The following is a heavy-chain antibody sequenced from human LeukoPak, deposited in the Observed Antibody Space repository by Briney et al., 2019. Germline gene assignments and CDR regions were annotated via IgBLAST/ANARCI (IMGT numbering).Heavy chain of an antibody. J-gene: IGHJ3*02. D-gene: IGHD5-18*01. CDR1: GGTFSSYA. CDR2: IIPILGIA. CDR3: ARVPFRAMAFTHHAFDI. V-gene: IGHV1-69*04. Sequence: SVKVSCKASGGTFSSYAISWVRQAPGQVLEWMGRIIPILGIANYAQKFQGRVTITADKSTSTAYMELSSLRSEDTAVYYCARVPFRAMAFTHHAFDIWGQGTMVTVSS.